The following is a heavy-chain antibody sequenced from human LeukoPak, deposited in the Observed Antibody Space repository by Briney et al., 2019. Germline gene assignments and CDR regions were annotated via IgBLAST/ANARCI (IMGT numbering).Heavy chain of an antibody. CDR2: ISSSSSYI. CDR3: AKRSSTSSGYFDF. V-gene: IGHV3-21*04. Sequence: GGSLRLSCAASGFTFSSYSMNWVRQAPGKGLEWVSSISSSSSYIYYADSVKGRFTISRDNSKNTIYLQMNSLRAEDTAIYYCAKRSSTSSGYFDFWGRGTLVTVSS. D-gene: IGHD3-22*01. J-gene: IGHJ4*02. CDR1: GFTFSSYS.